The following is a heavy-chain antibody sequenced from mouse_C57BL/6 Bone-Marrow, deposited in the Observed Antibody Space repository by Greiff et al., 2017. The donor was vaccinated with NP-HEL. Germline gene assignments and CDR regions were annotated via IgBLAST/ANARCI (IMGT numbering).Heavy chain of an antibody. CDR1: GFTFSSYG. V-gene: IGHV5-6*01. J-gene: IGHJ3*01. CDR3: ASQNWDGGFAY. D-gene: IGHD4-1*01. CDR2: ISSGGSYT. Sequence: EVKVVESGGDLVKPGGSLKLSCAASGFTFSSYGMSWVRQTPDKRLEWVATISSGGSYTYYPDSVKGRFTISRDNAKNTLYLQMSSLKSEDTAMYYCASQNWDGGFAYWGQGTLVTVSA.